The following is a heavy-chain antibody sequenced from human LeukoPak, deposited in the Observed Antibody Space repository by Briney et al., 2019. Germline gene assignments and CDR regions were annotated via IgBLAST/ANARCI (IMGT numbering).Heavy chain of an antibody. Sequence: PSETLSLTCAVYGGSFSASYWTWIRQSPGKGLEWIGEINQNGGTNYNPSLKGRVTISVDTSKNQFSLKMISVTAADTAIYYCARGQEEWERPQRAVHFDNWGQGTQVTVSS. D-gene: IGHD1-26*01. V-gene: IGHV4-34*01. CDR3: ARGQEEWERPQRAVHFDN. J-gene: IGHJ4*02. CDR1: GGSFSASY. CDR2: INQNGGT.